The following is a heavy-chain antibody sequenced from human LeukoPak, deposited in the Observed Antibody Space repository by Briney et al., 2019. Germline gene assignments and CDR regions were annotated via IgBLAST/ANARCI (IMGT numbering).Heavy chain of an antibody. Sequence: ASVKVSCKASGYTFTSYYMHWVRQAPGQGLEWMGWINPNSGDTHYAQKFQGRVTMTRDTSISTAYMELSRLRSDDTAVYYCARGVAGVYFYYYMDVWGKGTTVTVSS. CDR2: INPNSGDT. CDR3: ARGVAGVYFYYYMDV. V-gene: IGHV1-2*02. D-gene: IGHD1-14*01. CDR1: GYTFTSYY. J-gene: IGHJ6*03.